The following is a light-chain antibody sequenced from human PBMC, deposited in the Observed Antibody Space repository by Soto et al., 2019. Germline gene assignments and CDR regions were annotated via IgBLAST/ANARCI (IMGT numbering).Light chain of an antibody. CDR3: QQYNDWPPLT. CDR1: QSVSNN. CDR2: GTS. V-gene: IGKV3-15*01. Sequence: QSAGTLSLSPGERATLSCRASQSVSNNYLAWYQQKPGQAPRLLIYGTSTRATGVPARFSGSGSGTEFTLTISNLQSEDFAVYYCQQYNDWPPLTFGGGTKVDIK. J-gene: IGKJ4*01.